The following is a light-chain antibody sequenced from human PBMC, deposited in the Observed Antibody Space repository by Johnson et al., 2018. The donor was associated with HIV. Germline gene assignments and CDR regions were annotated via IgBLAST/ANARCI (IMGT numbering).Light chain of an antibody. Sequence: QSVLTQPSSVSAAPGQKVTISCSGSSSNIGNKYVSWYQQLPGTAPKLLIYENNKRPSGIPDRFSGSKSGTSATLGITGLQTGDEADHYCGTWDSSLSAYVFGTGTKVTVL. V-gene: IGLV1-51*02. CDR2: ENN. J-gene: IGLJ1*01. CDR3: GTWDSSLSAYV. CDR1: SSNIGNKY.